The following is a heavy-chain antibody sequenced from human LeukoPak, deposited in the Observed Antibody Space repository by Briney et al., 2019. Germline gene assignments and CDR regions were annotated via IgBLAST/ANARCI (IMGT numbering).Heavy chain of an antibody. CDR1: GGSISSYY. CDR2: IYYSGST. V-gene: IGHV4-59*01. CDR3: ARAMAGLDP. Sequence: SETLSLTCTVSGGSISSYYWSWIRQPPGKGLEWIGYIYYSGSTNYNPSLKSRVTISADTSKNQFSLKLSSVTAADTAVYYCARAMAGLDPWGQGTLVTVSS. J-gene: IGHJ5*02. D-gene: IGHD5-24*01.